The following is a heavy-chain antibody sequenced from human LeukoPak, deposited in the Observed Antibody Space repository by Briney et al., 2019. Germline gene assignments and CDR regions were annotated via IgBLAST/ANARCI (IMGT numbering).Heavy chain of an antibody. J-gene: IGHJ4*02. V-gene: IGHV1-69*13. D-gene: IGHD3-22*01. CDR2: IIPIFGTA. CDR1: GGTFSSYA. Sequence: ASVKVSCKASGGTFSSYAISWVRQAPGQGLEWMGGIIPIFGTANYAQKFQGRVTITADESTSTAYMELSSLRSEDTAVYYCARDLYDSSGYYVYYFDYWGRGTLVTVSS. CDR3: ARDLYDSSGYYVYYFDY.